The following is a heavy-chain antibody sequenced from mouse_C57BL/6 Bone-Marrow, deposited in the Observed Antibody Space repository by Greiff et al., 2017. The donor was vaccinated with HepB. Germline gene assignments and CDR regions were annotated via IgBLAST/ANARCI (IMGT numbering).Heavy chain of an antibody. J-gene: IGHJ2*01. CDR1: GFTFSSYA. Sequence: EVKLEESGGGLVKPGGSLKLSCAASGFTFSSYAMSWVRQTPEKRLEWVATISDGGSYTYYPDNVKGRFTISRDNAKNNLYLQMSHLKSEDTAMYYGARGGLLRYFDYWGKGTTLTVSS. CDR3: ARGGLLRYFDY. D-gene: IGHD1-1*01. CDR2: ISDGGSYT. V-gene: IGHV5-4*03.